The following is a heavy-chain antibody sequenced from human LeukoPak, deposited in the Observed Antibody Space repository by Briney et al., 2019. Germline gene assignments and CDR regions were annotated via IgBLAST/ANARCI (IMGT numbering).Heavy chain of an antibody. Sequence: GGPLRLSCAASGFTFSSYEMNWVRQAPGEGLEWVSFISNSGRTKYYADSVRGRFTISRDNAKNSLYLQMNILRADETAVYYCATSSVTTGIDFDCWGQGTLVTVSS. CDR1: GFTFSSYE. CDR2: ISNSGRTK. D-gene: IGHD4-17*01. CDR3: ATSSVTTGIDFDC. V-gene: IGHV3-48*03. J-gene: IGHJ4*02.